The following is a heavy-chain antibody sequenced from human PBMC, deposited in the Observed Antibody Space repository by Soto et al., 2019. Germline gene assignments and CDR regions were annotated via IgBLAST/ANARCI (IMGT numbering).Heavy chain of an antibody. CDR1: GFTVSSHY. CDR3: ARGGITAIGGMDV. J-gene: IGHJ6*02. CDR2: IYPFGTT. D-gene: IGHD3-22*01. V-gene: IGHV3-53*02. Sequence: EVQLVETGGGLIQPGGSLKLSCAASGFTVSSHYMNWVRQAPGKGLEWVSVIYPFGTTYYTDSVKGRFTISRDNSKNTLYLQMNSLRAEDTAVYYCARGGITAIGGMDVWGQGTTVTVSS.